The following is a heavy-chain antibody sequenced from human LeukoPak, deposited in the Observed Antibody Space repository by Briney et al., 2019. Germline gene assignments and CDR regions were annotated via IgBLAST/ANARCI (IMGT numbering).Heavy chain of an antibody. CDR1: GFTFSSYS. Sequence: GGSLRLACAASGFTFSSYSMNWVRQAPGKGLEWVSSISSSSSYIYYADSVKGRFTISRDNAKKSLYLQMNSLRAEDTAVYYSASADYGAFDIWGQGTMVTVSS. J-gene: IGHJ3*02. V-gene: IGHV3-21*01. CDR3: ASADYGAFDI. D-gene: IGHD4-17*01. CDR2: ISSSSSYI.